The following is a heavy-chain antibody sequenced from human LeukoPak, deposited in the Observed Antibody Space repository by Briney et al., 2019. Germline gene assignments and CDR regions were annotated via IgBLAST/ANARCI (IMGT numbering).Heavy chain of an antibody. CDR2: IYYSGNT. V-gene: IGHV4-59*01. D-gene: IGHD6-6*01. Sequence: SETLPLTCAVSGVSISSSYWSWIRQPPGKGLEWIGYIYYSGNTNYNPSLKSRVAMSTDTSKNQFSLKLTSVTAADTALYYCARDGSGSSADVWGKGTSVTVSS. CDR3: ARDGSGSSADV. CDR1: GVSISSSY. J-gene: IGHJ6*04.